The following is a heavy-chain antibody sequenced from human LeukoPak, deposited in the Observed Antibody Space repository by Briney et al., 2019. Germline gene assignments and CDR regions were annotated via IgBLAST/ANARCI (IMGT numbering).Heavy chain of an antibody. CDR3: ARVHDSSDY. D-gene: IGHD6-13*01. CDR2: INHSGST. V-gene: IGHV4-34*01. Sequence: PSETLSLTCAVYGGSFSGYYWSWIRQPPGKGLEWIGEINHSGSTNYNPSLKSRVTISVDTSKNQFSLKLSSVTAADTAVYYCARVHDSSDYWGQGTLVTVSS. J-gene: IGHJ4*02. CDR1: GGSFSGYY.